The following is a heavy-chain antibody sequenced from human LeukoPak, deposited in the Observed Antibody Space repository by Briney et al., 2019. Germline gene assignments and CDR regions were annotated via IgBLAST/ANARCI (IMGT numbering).Heavy chain of an antibody. CDR1: GYTFTGYY. D-gene: IGHD3-22*01. J-gene: IGHJ4*02. CDR3: ARPDYYDSSGYYVDNY. V-gene: IGHV1-2*06. Sequence: ALVKVSCKASGYTFTGYYMHWVRQAPGQGLEWMGRINPNSGGTNYAQKFQGRVTMTRDTSISTAYMELSRLRSDDTAVYYCARPDYYDSSGYYVDNYWGQGTLVTVSS. CDR2: INPNSGGT.